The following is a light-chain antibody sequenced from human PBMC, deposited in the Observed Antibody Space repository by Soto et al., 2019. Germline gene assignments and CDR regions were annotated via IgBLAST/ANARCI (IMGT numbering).Light chain of an antibody. CDR1: SGDIGGYSY. V-gene: IGLV2-14*01. CDR3: SSYTTNSTPVV. CDR2: EVT. Sequence: QSALTQPASVSGSPGQSITISCTGTSGDIGGYSYVSWYQQHPGKAPKLLISEVTNRPSGVSNRFSGSKSGNTASLTISGLQAEDEADYYCSSYTTNSTPVVFGGGTKLTVL. J-gene: IGLJ2*01.